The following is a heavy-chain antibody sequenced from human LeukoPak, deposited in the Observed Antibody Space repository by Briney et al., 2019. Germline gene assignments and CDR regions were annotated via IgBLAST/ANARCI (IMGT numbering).Heavy chain of an antibody. CDR3: TRCPYYYTDY. V-gene: IGHV4-59*01. J-gene: IGHJ4*02. CDR1: GGSISSYS. D-gene: IGHD3-10*01. CDR2: IYYSGST. Sequence: SEALSHTCTDSGGSISSYSGSWVRQPPGEGLEWVGYIYYSGSTTYNPSLTGRVTISMHTSKTQFSLNLSSLAAADTARHYCTRCPYYYTDYWGQGTLVTVSS.